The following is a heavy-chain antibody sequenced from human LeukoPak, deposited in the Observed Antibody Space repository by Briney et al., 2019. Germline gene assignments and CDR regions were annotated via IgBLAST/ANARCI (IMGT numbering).Heavy chain of an antibody. J-gene: IGHJ4*02. Sequence: SETLSLTCTVSGYSISSGYYWGWIRQPPGKGLEWIGSIYHSGSTYYNPSLKSRVTISVDTSKNQSSLKLSSVTAADTAVYYCARKDYFNYWGQGTLFTVSP. CDR1: GYSISSGYY. CDR3: ARKDYFNY. V-gene: IGHV4-38-2*02. CDR2: IYHSGST.